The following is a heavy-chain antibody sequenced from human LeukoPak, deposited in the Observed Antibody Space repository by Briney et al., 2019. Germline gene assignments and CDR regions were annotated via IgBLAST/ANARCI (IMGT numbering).Heavy chain of an antibody. V-gene: IGHV3-21*01. CDR1: GFTFTNYA. Sequence: GGSLRLSCAASGFTFTNYAMNWVRQAPGKGLEWVSYISSSSSYIYYADSVKGRFTISRDNAKNSLYLQMNSLRAEDTAVYYCARSPQLDYWGQGTLVTVSS. J-gene: IGHJ4*02. CDR2: ISSSSSYI. CDR3: ARSPQLDY.